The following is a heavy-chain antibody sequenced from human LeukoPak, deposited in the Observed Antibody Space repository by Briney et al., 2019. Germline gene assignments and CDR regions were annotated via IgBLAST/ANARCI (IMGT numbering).Heavy chain of an antibody. V-gene: IGHV1-2*06. CDR3: ARGYCSGGTCYLVENWLDP. D-gene: IGHD2-15*01. J-gene: IGHJ5*02. CDR1: GYTLTAYY. CDR2: INPNSRGT. Sequence: ASVKVSCKASGYTLTAYYIYWVRQAPGQGLEWMGRINPNSRGTEYAQNFQGRVTMTRDTSISTAYMELSRLRSDDTAVYYCARGYCSGGTCYLVENWLDPWGQGTLVTVSS.